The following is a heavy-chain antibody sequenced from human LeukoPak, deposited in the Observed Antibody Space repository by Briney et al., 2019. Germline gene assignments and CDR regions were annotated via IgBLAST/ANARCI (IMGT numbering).Heavy chain of an antibody. J-gene: IGHJ5*02. V-gene: IGHV4-4*07. D-gene: IGHD6-19*01. CDR3: ARVVSRGWFGGEDYNWFDP. CDR2: IYTSGST. CDR1: GGSISSYY. Sequence: PSETLSLXCTVSGGSISSYYWSWIRRPAGKGLESIGRIYTSGSTSYNPSLKSRVTMSVDTSKNQFSLKLSSVTAADTAVYYCARVVSRGWFGGEDYNWFDPWGQGTLVTVSS.